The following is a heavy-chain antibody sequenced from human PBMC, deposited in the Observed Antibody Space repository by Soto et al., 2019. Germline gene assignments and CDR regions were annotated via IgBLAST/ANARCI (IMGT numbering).Heavy chain of an antibody. D-gene: IGHD4-17*01. CDR3: APGDYCGNSFNWFDP. CDR1: GFSLSTSRVG. Sequence: QITLKESGPTLVKPTQTLTLTCTFSGFSLSTSRVGVGWIRQPPGKALEWLSLISWDDAKRSSPSLKSRLTSTEDTSKNQVVLTMTNIDPVDTAPYYCAPGDYCGNSFNWFDPWGQGTLVTVSS. V-gene: IGHV2-5*02. CDR2: ISWDDAK. J-gene: IGHJ5*02.